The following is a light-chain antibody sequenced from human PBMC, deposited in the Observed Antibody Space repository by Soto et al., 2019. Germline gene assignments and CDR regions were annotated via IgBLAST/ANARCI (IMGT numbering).Light chain of an antibody. CDR3: QSYHSRQSGDYV. Sequence: QSVLKQPPSVSGAPGQGGTISCTGSSSKIGAGYDVHWYQQLPGTAPKLIIYGNSNRPSGVPDRFSGSKSGTSASLAITGLQAEDEADYYCQSYHSRQSGDYVFGTGTKVTVL. CDR1: SSKIGAGYD. J-gene: IGLJ1*01. CDR2: GNS. V-gene: IGLV1-40*01.